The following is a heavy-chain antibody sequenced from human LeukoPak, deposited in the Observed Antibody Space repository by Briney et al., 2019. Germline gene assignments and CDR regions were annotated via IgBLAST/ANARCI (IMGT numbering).Heavy chain of an antibody. V-gene: IGHV4-38-2*01. CDR1: GYSFTSGHY. CDR2: IYHTGSA. D-gene: IGHD2-2*01. CDR3: ARYCTSTTCILRGFDY. Sequence: SETLSLTCSVSGYSFTSGHYWGWIRQPPGKGLEWIANIYHTGSAHYNPSLKSRVTISVDTSKNQCSLKLSSVTAADTAVYYCARYCTSTTCILRGFDYWGQGTLVTVSS. J-gene: IGHJ4*02.